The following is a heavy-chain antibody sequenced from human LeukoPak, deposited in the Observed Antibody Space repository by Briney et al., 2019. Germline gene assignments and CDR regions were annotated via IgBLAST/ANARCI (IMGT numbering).Heavy chain of an antibody. CDR1: GGSISSYY. CDR3: AKQGYDILTGYIDAFDI. V-gene: IGHV4-59*08. Sequence: SETLSLTCTVSGGSISSYYWSWIRQPPGKGLEWIGYISYSGSTNYNPSLKSRVTISIDTSKNQFSLKLRSVTAADTAIYYCAKQGYDILTGYIDAFDIWGQGTMVTVSS. CDR2: ISYSGST. D-gene: IGHD3-9*01. J-gene: IGHJ3*02.